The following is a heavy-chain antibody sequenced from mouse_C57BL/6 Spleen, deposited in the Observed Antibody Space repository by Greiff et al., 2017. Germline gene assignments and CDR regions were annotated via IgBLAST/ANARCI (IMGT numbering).Heavy chain of an antibody. CDR1: GFTFSDYY. CDR2: INYDGSST. Sequence: EVKLVESEGGLVQPGSSMKLSCTASGFTFSDYYMAWVRQVPEKGLEWVANINYDGSSTYYLDSLKSRFIISRDNAKNILYLQMSSLKSEDTATYYCARGRGYDVGWFAYWGQGTLVTVSA. J-gene: IGHJ3*01. V-gene: IGHV5-16*01. CDR3: ARGRGYDVGWFAY. D-gene: IGHD2-2*01.